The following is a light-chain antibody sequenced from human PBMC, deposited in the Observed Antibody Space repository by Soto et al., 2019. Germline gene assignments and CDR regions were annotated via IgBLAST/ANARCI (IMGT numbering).Light chain of an antibody. CDR2: GNS. V-gene: IGLV1-40*01. CDR3: CSYADTYTFV. J-gene: IGLJ1*01. Sequence: QSVLTQPPSVSGAPGQRVTISCTGSSSNIGAGYDVHWYQQLPGTAPKLLIYGNSNRPSGVPDRFSGSKSGTLASLTISGLQAEDEADYYCCSYADTYTFVFGTGTKVTV. CDR1: SSNIGAGYD.